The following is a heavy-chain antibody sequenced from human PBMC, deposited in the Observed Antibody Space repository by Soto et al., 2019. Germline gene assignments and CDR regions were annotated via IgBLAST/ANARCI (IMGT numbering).Heavy chain of an antibody. CDR3: AKDMYYDFWSGYYAPEFGGMDV. Sequence: PGGSLRLSCAASGFTFSSYAMSWVRQAPGKGLEWVSAISGSGGSTYYADSVKGRFTISRDNSKNTLYLQMNSLRAEDTAVYYCAKDMYYDFWSGYYAPEFGGMDVWGQGTTVTVSS. D-gene: IGHD3-3*01. V-gene: IGHV3-23*01. CDR2: ISGSGGST. J-gene: IGHJ6*02. CDR1: GFTFSSYA.